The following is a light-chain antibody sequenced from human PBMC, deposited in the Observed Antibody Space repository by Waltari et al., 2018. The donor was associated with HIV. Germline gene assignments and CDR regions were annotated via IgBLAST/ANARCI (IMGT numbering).Light chain of an antibody. V-gene: IGLV4-69*01. CDR1: SGHSSHA. J-gene: IGLJ2*01. Sequence: QLVLPQSPSASASLGASVKLTCTLSSGHSSHAIAWHQQQPEKGPRYLMNLNSDGSHSKGDRIPDRFSGSSSGAERYLTISSLQSEDEADYYCQTWGTGIRVFGGGTKLTVL. CDR2: LNSDGSH. CDR3: QTWGTGIRV.